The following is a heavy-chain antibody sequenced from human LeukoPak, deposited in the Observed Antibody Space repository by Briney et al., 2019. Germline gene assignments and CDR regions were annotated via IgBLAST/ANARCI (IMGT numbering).Heavy chain of an antibody. CDR1: GYTFTGYY. V-gene: IGHV1-2*02. Sequence: AAVRVSCKASGYTFTGYYMHWVRQAPVQGLEWMGWINPNSVGTNYAQKFQGRVTMTRDTSISTAYMELSRLRSDDTAVYYCARAVAAAGTFDYWGQGTLVTVSS. D-gene: IGHD6-13*01. CDR2: INPNSVGT. CDR3: ARAVAAAGTFDY. J-gene: IGHJ4*02.